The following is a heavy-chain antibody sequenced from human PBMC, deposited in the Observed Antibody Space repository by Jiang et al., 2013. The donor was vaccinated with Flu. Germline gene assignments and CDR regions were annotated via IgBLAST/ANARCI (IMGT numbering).Heavy chain of an antibody. CDR2: IIPIFGIA. D-gene: IGHD6-6*01. Sequence: CKASGGTFSSYAISWVRQAPGQGLEWMGGIIPIFGIANYAQKFQGRVTITADESTSTAYMELSSLRSEDTAVYYCAREEYSSSSGNWFDPWGQGTLVTVSS. CDR1: GGTFSSYA. CDR3: AREEYSSSSGNWFDP. V-gene: IGHV1-69*01. J-gene: IGHJ5*02.